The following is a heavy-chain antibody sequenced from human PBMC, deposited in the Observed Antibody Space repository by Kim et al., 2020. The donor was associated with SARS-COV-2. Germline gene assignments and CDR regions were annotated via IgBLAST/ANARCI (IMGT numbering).Heavy chain of an antibody. J-gene: IGHJ4*02. CDR2: INGDGSNT. CDR1: GFTFSSSW. Sequence: GGSLRLSCAASGFTFSSSWMHWVPQPPGKGLVWVSGINGDGSNTYYADSVKGRFTISRDNAKNTLYLQLNSLRAEDTGVYYCVVIKPRPMWGQGTLVTVSS. V-gene: IGHV3-74*01. D-gene: IGHD6-6*01. CDR3: VVIKPRPM.